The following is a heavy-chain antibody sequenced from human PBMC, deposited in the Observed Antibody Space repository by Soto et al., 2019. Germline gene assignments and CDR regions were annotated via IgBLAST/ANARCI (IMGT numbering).Heavy chain of an antibody. CDR1: GFSLSNGRMG. D-gene: IGHD1-1*01. J-gene: IGHJ6*02. V-gene: IGHV2-26*03. CDR2: IFSDAER. CDR3: ARMNADTYCHYYAMVV. Sequence: QVTLKESGPVLVKPTETLTLTCTISGFSLSNGRMGVSWIRQSPGKALEWLAHIFSDAERSYSTSMQSRLTISKDTSGTQLVLTMTNMDPVDTGTYYCARMNADTYCHYYAMVVSGQGTTVTVSS.